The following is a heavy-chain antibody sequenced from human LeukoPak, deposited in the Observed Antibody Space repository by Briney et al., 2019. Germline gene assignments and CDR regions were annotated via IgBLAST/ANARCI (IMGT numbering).Heavy chain of an antibody. V-gene: IGHV4-39*01. Sequence: SETLSLTCTVSGGSISSSSYYWGWIRQPPGKGLEWIGSIYYSGSTYYNPSLKSRVTISVDTSKNQFSLKLSSVTAADTAVYYCARRVAASIDYWGQGTLVTVPS. CDR3: ARRVAASIDY. J-gene: IGHJ4*02. D-gene: IGHD6-13*01. CDR1: GGSISSSSYY. CDR2: IYYSGST.